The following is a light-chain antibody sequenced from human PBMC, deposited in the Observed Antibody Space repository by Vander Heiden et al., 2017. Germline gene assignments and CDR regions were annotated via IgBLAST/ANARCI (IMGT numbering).Light chain of an antibody. V-gene: IGLV2-8*01. Sequence: QSALTQPPSASWSPGQSVTISCTGTSSDVGIYNYVSWYKHHPGTAPKVIIYEVNKRPSGVPDRFSGSRSGSTASLTVSGLQAEDEADYFCSSYAVSNKLVFGGGTKLTVL. CDR1: SSDVGIYNY. CDR3: SSYAVSNKLV. CDR2: EVN. J-gene: IGLJ3*02.